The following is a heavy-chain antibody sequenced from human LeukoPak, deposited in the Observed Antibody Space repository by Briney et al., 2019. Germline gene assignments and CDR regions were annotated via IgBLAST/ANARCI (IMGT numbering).Heavy chain of an antibody. CDR2: IIPIFGTA. D-gene: IGHD2-8*01. J-gene: IGHJ6*03. CDR1: GGTFSSYA. Sequence: SVKVSCKASGGTFSSYAISWVRQAPGQGLEWMGGIIPIFGTANYAQKFQGRVTITADESTGTAYMELSSLRSEDTAVYYCARHARNYYYYYMDVWGKGTTVTVSS. CDR3: ARHARNYYYYYMDV. V-gene: IGHV1-69*13.